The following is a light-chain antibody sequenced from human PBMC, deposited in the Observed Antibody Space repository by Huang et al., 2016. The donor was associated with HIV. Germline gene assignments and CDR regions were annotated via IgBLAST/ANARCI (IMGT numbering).Light chain of an antibody. CDR2: GAS. CDR1: DNIDTY. Sequence: DIEMTQSPYSLSASVGDTVTISCRAGDNIDTYLHWYQQKPGEAPKLLISGASNLQAWVPLRFRGSGSGTYCTLTINSLQPEDFATYFCQQTFVAPPEDTFGQGTRLEIK. J-gene: IGKJ2*01. V-gene: IGKV1-39*01. CDR3: QQTFVAPPEDT.